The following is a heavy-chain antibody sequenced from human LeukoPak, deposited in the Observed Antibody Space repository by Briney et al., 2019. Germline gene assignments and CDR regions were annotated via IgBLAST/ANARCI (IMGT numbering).Heavy chain of an antibody. CDR1: GGSISSSSYY. J-gene: IGHJ5*02. V-gene: IGHV4-39*01. CDR3: ARRRPAASLNWFYP. CDR2: IYYSGST. Sequence: SETLSLTCTVSGGSISSSSYYWGWIRQPPGKGLEWIGSIYYSGSTYYNPSLKSRVTISVDTSKNQFSLKLSSVTAADTAVYYCARRRPAASLNWFYPWGQGTLVTVSS. D-gene: IGHD2-2*01.